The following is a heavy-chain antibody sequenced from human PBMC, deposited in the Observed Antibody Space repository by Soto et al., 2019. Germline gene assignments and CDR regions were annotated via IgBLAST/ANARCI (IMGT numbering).Heavy chain of an antibody. CDR1: GGTFSSYA. CDR2: IIPIFGTA. J-gene: IGHJ4*02. CDR3: ARDGCSDGYNFQACRLSTFDY. V-gene: IGHV1-69*13. D-gene: IGHD5-12*01. Sequence: SVKVSCKASGGTFSSYAISWVRQAPGQGLEWMGGIIPIFGTANCAQKFQGRVTITADESTSTAYMELSSLRSEDTAVYYCARDGCSDGYNFQACRLSTFDYWGQGTLVTVSS.